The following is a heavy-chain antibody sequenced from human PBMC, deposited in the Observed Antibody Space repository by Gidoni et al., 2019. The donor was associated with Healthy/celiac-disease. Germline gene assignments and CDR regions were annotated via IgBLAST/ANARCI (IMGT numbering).Heavy chain of an antibody. Sequence: QVQLVQSGAEVKKPGSSVKVSCKASGGTFSSYAISWVRQAPGQGLEWMGGIIPILGTANYAQKFQGRVTITADESTSTAYMELSSLRSEDTAVYYCASGGPGDGYNSAYFDYWGQGTLVTVSS. CDR2: IIPILGTA. V-gene: IGHV1-69*01. CDR3: ASGGPGDGYNSAYFDY. J-gene: IGHJ4*02. CDR1: GGTFSSYA. D-gene: IGHD5-12*01.